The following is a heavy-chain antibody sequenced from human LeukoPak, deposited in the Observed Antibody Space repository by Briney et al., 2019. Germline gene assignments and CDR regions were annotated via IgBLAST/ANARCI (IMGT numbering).Heavy chain of an antibody. D-gene: IGHD5-24*01. CDR2: IRSKAYGGTT. Sequence: AGGSLRLSCTASGFTFGDYAMSWVRQAPGKGLEWVGFIRSKAYGGTTEYAASVKGRFTISRDDSKSIAYPQMNSLKTEDTAVYYCTRGVEMATVLIDYWGQGTLVTVSS. V-gene: IGHV3-49*04. J-gene: IGHJ4*02. CDR3: TRGVEMATVLIDY. CDR1: GFTFGDYA.